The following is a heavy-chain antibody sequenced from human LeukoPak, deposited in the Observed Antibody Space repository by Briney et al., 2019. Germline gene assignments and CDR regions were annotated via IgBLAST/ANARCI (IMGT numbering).Heavy chain of an antibody. CDR1: GFSLSGYW. CDR2: NNGDGSTT. V-gene: IGHV3-74*01. D-gene: IGHD2-15*01. J-gene: IGHJ5*02. CDR3: ARDPRNVGLAP. Sequence: GGSLRLSCVASGFSLSGYWMYWVRQAPGKGLMYISRNNGDGSTTNYADVVMGRFTMSRDNVKNTLYLQMNSLRVEDTAVYYCARDPRNVGLAPWGQGTLVTVSS.